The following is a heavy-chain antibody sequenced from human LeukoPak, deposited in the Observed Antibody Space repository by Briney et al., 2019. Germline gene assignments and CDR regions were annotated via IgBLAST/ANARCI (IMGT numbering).Heavy chain of an antibody. CDR2: IKTDGSGP. J-gene: IGHJ4*02. D-gene: IGHD6-19*01. V-gene: IGHV3-74*01. CDR3: VRDKSGWAGDY. CDR1: GFTFSSHY. Sequence: GGSLRLSCAASGFTFSSHYMQWVRQAPGKGLVWVSGIKTDGSGPRYADSVKGRFTISRDSAKDTLYLQMNSLRAEDTAIYYCVRDKSGWAGDYWGQGTLVTVSS.